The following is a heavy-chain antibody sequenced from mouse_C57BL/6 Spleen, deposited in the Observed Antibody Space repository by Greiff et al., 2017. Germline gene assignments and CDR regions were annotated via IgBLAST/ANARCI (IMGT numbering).Heavy chain of an antibody. CDR1: GFNIKDDY. J-gene: IGHJ3*01. Sequence: DVHLVESGAELVRPGASVKLSCTASGFNIKDDYMHWVKQRPEQGLEWIGWIDPENGDTEYASKFQGKATITADTSSNTAYLQLSSLTSEDAAVYYCTTCYGSSRFAYWGQGTLVTVSA. CDR2: IDPENGDT. V-gene: IGHV14-4*01. CDR3: TTCYGSSRFAY. D-gene: IGHD1-1*01.